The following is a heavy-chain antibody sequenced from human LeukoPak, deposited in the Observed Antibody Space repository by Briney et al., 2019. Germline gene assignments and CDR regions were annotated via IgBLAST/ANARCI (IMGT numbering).Heavy chain of an antibody. D-gene: IGHD2-8*01. V-gene: IGHV3-11*04. CDR1: GFTFSDYY. CDR2: ISSSGSTI. CDR3: ARDRQAGVYYFDY. Sequence: GGSLRLSCAASGFTFSDYYMSWIRQAPGEGLEWVSYISSSGSTIYYADSVKGRFTISRDNAKNSLYLQMNSLRAEDTAVYYCARDRQAGVYYFDYWGQGTLVTVSS. J-gene: IGHJ4*02.